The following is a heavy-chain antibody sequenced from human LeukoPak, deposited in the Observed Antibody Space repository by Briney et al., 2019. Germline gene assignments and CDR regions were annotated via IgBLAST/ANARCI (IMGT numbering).Heavy chain of an antibody. D-gene: IGHD3-10*01. CDR1: GDSITSGSYY. Sequence: SETLSLTCTVSGDSITSGSYYWGWIRQPPGRGLEWIGSIYYSGNTYYNPSLKSRVTISVDTSKNQFSLKLSSVTAADTAVYYCARGVGYWMVRGATCDYWGQGTLVTVSS. CDR3: ARGVGYWMVRGATCDY. V-gene: IGHV4-39*07. J-gene: IGHJ4*02. CDR2: IYYSGNT.